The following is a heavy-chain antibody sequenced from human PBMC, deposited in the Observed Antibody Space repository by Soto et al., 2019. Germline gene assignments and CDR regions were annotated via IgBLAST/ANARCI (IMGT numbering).Heavy chain of an antibody. CDR2: ISTYNGNT. CDR1: GYTFTSYG. D-gene: IGHD3-22*01. V-gene: IGHV1-18*01. Sequence: QVQLVQSGAEVKKPGASVKVSWKASGYTFTSYGISWVRQAPGQGLEWMGWISTYNGNTNYAQKLQGRVTMTTDTSTSTAYMELRSLRSDDTAVYYCARVPATGYYYDSSGYYYFDYWGQGTLVTVSS. J-gene: IGHJ4*02. CDR3: ARVPATGYYYDSSGYYYFDY.